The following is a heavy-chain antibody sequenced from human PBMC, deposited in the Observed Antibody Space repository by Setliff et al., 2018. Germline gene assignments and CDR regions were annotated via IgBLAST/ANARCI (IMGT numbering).Heavy chain of an antibody. D-gene: IGHD5-12*01. Sequence: WASVKVSCKASRGTFSSYGITWVRQAPGQGLEWMGGIIPIFGTTDYAQKFQGRVTITTDESTSTAYMEMSSLRSEDTAVYYCARERGDIVSTTSYYYYMDVWGKGPTVTVSS. J-gene: IGHJ6*03. V-gene: IGHV1-69*05. CDR3: ARERGDIVSTTSYYYYMDV. CDR1: RGTFSSYG. CDR2: IIPIFGTT.